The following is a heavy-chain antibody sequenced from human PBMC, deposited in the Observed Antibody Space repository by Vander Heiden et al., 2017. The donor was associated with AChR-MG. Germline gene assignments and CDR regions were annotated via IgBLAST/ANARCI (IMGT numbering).Heavy chain of an antibody. CDR1: GFTSGSCS. V-gene: IGHV3-48*01. J-gene: IGHJ4*02. CDR2: ISSGSGTI. D-gene: IGHD3-22*01. CDR3: AGEATYCYYSSGYYDY. Sequence: EVQLVESGGGLVHPGGSVRLSCAASGFTSGSCSMIWGRRAAGKGREWVVSISSGSGTISYADSVKGRFTISRDNAKNSLYHQINSLRAEDTAVYYCAGEATYCYYSSGYYDYWGQGTLVTVSS.